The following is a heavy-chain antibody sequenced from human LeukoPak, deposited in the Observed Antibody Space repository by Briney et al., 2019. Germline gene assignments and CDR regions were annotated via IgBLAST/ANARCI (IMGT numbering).Heavy chain of an antibody. CDR2: ISYGGST. CDR1: GGSISSSSYY. CDR3: ARYRGGGSSRDFDY. D-gene: IGHD2-15*01. J-gene: IGHJ4*02. Sequence: KPSETLSLTCTVSGGSISSSSYYWGWIRQPPGKGLEWIGFISYGGSTYYNWSLKSRVTISVDTSKNQFSLKLSSVTAADTALYYCARYRGGGSSRDFDYWGQGTLVTVSS. V-gene: IGHV4-39*01.